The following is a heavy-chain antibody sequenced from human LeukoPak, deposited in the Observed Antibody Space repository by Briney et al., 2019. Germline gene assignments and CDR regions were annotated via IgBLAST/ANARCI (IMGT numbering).Heavy chain of an antibody. CDR1: GFTFSSYW. CDR2: INAGGSST. J-gene: IGHJ4*02. CDR3: GRSNQADDY. Sequence: GGSLRLSCAVSGFTFSSYWMQWVRQVPGKELVWVSRINAGGSSTTYADSVKGRFTISRDNAKNTLYLQMDSLRADDTGVYYCGRSNQADDYWGQGTLVTVSS. V-gene: IGHV3-74*01. D-gene: IGHD1-14*01.